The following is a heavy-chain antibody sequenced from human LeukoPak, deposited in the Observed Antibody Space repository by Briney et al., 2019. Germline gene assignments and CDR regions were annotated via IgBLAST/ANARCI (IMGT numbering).Heavy chain of an antibody. V-gene: IGHV4-30-2*01. CDR1: GDSISSGDFY. Sequence: SETLSLTCTVSGDSISSGDFYWSWIRQPPGEGLEWIGYIYHSGSTYYNPSLKSRVTISVDGSKNQFSLKLSSVTAADTAVYYCARKEITMVRGVIDYWGQGTLVTVSS. CDR3: ARKEITMVRGVIDY. J-gene: IGHJ4*02. CDR2: IYHSGST. D-gene: IGHD3-10*01.